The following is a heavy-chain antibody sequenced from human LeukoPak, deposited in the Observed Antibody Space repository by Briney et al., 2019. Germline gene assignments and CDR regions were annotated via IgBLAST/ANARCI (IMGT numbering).Heavy chain of an antibody. D-gene: IGHD6-19*01. CDR1: GFTFSSYW. CDR2: IKQDGSEK. CDR3: ASGVDSSGWYDAFDI. J-gene: IGHJ3*02. V-gene: IGHV3-7*01. Sequence: GGSLRLSCAASGFTFSSYWMSWVRQAPGKGLEWVANIKQDGSEKYYVDSVKGRFTISRDNAKNSLYLQMNSLRAEDTAVYYCASGVDSSGWYDAFDIWGQGTMVTVSS.